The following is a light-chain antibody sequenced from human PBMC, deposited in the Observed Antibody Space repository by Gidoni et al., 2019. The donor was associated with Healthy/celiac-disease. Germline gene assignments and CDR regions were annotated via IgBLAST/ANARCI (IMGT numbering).Light chain of an antibody. Sequence: EIVLTQSPATLSVSPGERATLSCRASQSVSSYLAWYQQKPGQAPRLLIYDASNRATCIPARFSGSGSGTDFTPTISSLEPEDFAVYYCQQRSNWPPLTFGGXTKVEIK. CDR3: QQRSNWPPLT. V-gene: IGKV3-11*01. CDR1: QSVSSY. CDR2: DAS. J-gene: IGKJ4*01.